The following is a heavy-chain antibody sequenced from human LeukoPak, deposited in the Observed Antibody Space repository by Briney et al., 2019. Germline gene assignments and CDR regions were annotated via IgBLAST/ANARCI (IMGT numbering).Heavy chain of an antibody. D-gene: IGHD6-6*01. CDR2: INPNSGGT. J-gene: IGHJ6*03. CDR3: ARGWAARPSYYYYYHMDV. Sequence: ASVKVSCKASGYTFTGYYMHWVRQAPGQGLEWMGRINPNSGGTNYAQKFQGRVTMTRDTSISTAYMELSRLRSDDTAVYYCARGWAARPSYYYYYHMDVWGKGTTVTVSS. CDR1: GYTFTGYY. V-gene: IGHV1-2*06.